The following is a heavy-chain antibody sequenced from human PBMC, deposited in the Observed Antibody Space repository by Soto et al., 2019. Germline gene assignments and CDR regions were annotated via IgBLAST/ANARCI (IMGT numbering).Heavy chain of an antibody. V-gene: IGHV4-59*01. J-gene: IGHJ5*02. CDR3: ARGNGGGYNVLNWFDP. Sequence: SETLSLTCTVSGGSISSYYWSWIRQPPGKGLEWIGYIYYSGSTNYNPSLKSRVTISVDTSKNQFSLKLSSVTAADTAVYYCARGNGGGYNVLNWFDPWGQGTLVTVSS. CDR2: IYYSGST. D-gene: IGHD1-20*01. CDR1: GGSISSYY.